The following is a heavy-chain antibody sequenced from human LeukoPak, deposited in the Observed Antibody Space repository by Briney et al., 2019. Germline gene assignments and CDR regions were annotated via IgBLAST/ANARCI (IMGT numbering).Heavy chain of an antibody. D-gene: IGHD4/OR15-4a*01. CDR2: IKEDGSET. V-gene: IGHV3-7*01. CDR1: GFVFSNSW. CDR3: ARRKEVQTTFDY. J-gene: IGHJ4*02. Sequence: GGSLRPSCAASGFVFSNSWMGWVRLAPGKGLEWVANIKEDGSETYYVDSVKGRFTIPRDNAKNSLDLQMNSLRDEDTAVYYCARRKEVQTTFDYWGQGTLVTVSS.